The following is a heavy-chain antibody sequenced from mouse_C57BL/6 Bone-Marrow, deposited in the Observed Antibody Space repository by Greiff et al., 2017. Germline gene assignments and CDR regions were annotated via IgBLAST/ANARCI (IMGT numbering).Heavy chain of an antibody. CDR1: GYSFTDYN. V-gene: IGHV1-39*01. D-gene: IGHD1-1*02. J-gene: IGHJ3*01. CDR3: ARGGYAQAWFAY. Sequence: VHVKQSGPELVKPGASVKISCKASGYSFTDYNMNWVKQSNGKSLEWIGVISPNYGTTSYNQKFKGKATVTVDQSSSTSYMQLNSLTSEDSAVYYCARGGYAQAWFAYWGQGTLVTVSA. CDR2: ISPNYGTT.